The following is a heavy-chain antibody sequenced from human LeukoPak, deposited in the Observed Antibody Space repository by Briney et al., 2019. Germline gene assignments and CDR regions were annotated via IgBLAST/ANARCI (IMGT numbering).Heavy chain of an antibody. CDR3: AKDRIAAAGTWYY. D-gene: IGHD6-13*01. J-gene: IGHJ4*02. CDR2: INHSGST. V-gene: IGHV4-34*01. CDR1: GGSFSGYY. Sequence: PSETLSLTCAVYGGSFSGYYWSWIRQPPGKGLEWIGEINHSGSTNYNPFLKSRVTISVDTSKNQFSLKLSSVTAADTAVYYCAKDRIAAAGTWYYWGQGTLVTVSS.